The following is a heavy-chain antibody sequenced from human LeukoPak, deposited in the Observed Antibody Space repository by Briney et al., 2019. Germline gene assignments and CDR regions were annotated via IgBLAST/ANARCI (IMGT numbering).Heavy chain of an antibody. J-gene: IGHJ4*02. D-gene: IGHD4-17*01. Sequence: SGTLSLTCAVSGGSISSSNWWSWVRQPPGKGLEWIGEIYHSGSTNYNPSVKSRVTISVDKSKNQFSLKLSSVTAADTAVYHCARLRDDYGDYYYFDYWGQGTLVTVSS. CDR3: ARLRDDYGDYYYFDY. V-gene: IGHV4-4*02. CDR2: IYHSGST. CDR1: GGSISSSNW.